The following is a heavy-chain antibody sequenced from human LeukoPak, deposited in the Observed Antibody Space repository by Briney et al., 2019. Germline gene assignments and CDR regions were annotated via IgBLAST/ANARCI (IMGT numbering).Heavy chain of an antibody. CDR3: ATVSPRLVIATYYFDY. D-gene: IGHD2-21*01. CDR1: GYTLTELS. V-gene: IGHV1-24*01. Sequence: ASVKVSCKVSGYTLTELSMHWVRQAPGKGLEWVGGFDPEDGETINSQKFQGRVTMTEDTSTNTAYMELSSLRSEDTDVYYCATVSPRLVIATYYFDYWGQGTLVTVSS. CDR2: FDPEDGET. J-gene: IGHJ4*02.